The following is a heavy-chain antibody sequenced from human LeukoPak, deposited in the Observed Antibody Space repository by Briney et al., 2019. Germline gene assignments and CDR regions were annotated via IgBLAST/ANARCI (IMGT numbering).Heavy chain of an antibody. J-gene: IGHJ4*02. D-gene: IGHD3-9*01. CDR3: AKDRSHHVPYYDILTGYYSYFDY. CDR2: ISYDGSNK. V-gene: IGHV3-30*18. CDR1: GFTFDDYA. Sequence: PGGSLRLSCAASGFTFDDYAMHWVRQAPGKGLEWVAVISYDGSNKYYADSVKGRFTISRDNSKNTLYLQMNSLRAEDTAVYYCAKDRSHHVPYYDILTGYYSYFDYWGQGTLVTVSS.